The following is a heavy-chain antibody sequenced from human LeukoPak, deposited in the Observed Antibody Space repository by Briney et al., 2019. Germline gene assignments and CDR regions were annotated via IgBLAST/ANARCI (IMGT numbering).Heavy chain of an antibody. V-gene: IGHV1-2*02. J-gene: IGHJ4*02. CDR2: INPNSGGT. CDR3: ARDRTHYYDSSGYCGY. CDR1: GYTFTGYY. D-gene: IGHD3-22*01. Sequence: ASVKVSCKASGYTFTGYYMHWVRQAPGQGLEWMGWINPNSGGTNYAQKFQGRVTMTRDTSISTAYMELSRLRSDDTAVYYCARDRTHYYDSSGYCGYWGQGTLVTVSS.